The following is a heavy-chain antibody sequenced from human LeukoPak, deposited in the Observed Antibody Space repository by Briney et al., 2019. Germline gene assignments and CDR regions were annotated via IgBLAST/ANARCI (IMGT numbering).Heavy chain of an antibody. J-gene: IGHJ6*03. CDR2: INHSGST. CDR1: GGSFSGYY. V-gene: IGHV4-34*01. CDR3: ARGPCYYYMDV. Sequence: SETLSLTCAVYGGSFSGYYWSWVRQPPGKGLEWIGEINHSGSTNYNPSLKSRVTISVDTSKNQFSLKLSSVTAADTAVYYCARGPCYYYMDVWGKGTTVTASS.